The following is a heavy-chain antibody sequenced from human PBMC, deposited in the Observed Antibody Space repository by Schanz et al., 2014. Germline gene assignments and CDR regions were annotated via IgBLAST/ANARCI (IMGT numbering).Heavy chain of an antibody. J-gene: IGHJ4*02. Sequence: EVQLAESGGGLIQPGGSLRLSCVVSGFSVSNTYMHWVRQPPGKGLEWVSVNSAGTTYYADSVKGRFTISRDNAKNTLYLQMNSLRPEDTALYYCVGIHVAVAEAFYWGQGALVIVS. CDR3: VGIHVAVAEAFY. CDR1: GFSVSNTY. D-gene: IGHD6-19*01. CDR2: NSAGTT. V-gene: IGHV3-66*03.